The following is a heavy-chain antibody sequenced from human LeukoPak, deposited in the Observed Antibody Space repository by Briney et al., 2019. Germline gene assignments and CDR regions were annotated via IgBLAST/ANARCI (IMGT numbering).Heavy chain of an antibody. J-gene: IGHJ4*02. CDR3: ARNQARDDYGDIWPWDY. D-gene: IGHD4-17*01. V-gene: IGHV3-21*01. Sequence: PGGPLRLSCAASGFTFNIYSMNWVRQAPGKGLEWVSSIYGSSRYIYYADSVKGRFTISRDNARNLLYLQMNSLRAEDTAVYYCARNQARDDYGDIWPWDYWGQGTLVTVSS. CDR1: GFTFNIYS. CDR2: IYGSSRYI.